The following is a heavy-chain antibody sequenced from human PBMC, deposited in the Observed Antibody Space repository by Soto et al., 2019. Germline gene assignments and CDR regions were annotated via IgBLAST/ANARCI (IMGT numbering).Heavy chain of an antibody. CDR1: GFTFARSA. CDR3: AAGYSSAPDY. CDR2: IVVASNDT. Sequence: ASVKVSCKTSGFTFARSAIQWVRQARGQRLEWVGWIVVASNDTNYAPKFQGRVTITTDMSTSTAYMELSSLRSEDSALYFCAAGYSSAPDYWSRGTLVTVSS. V-gene: IGHV1-58*02. D-gene: IGHD6-19*01. J-gene: IGHJ4*02.